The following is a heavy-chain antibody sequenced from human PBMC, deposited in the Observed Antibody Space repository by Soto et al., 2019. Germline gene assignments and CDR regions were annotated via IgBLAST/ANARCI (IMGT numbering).Heavy chain of an antibody. CDR1: GYTFTSYG. CDR2: INAANGDT. D-gene: IGHD6-13*01. Sequence: ASLKVSCKASGYTFTSYGIHWVRQAPGQRLEWMGWINAANGDTKYSPKFQGRVTITRDTSASTAYMELSSLRSEDTAVYYCVRRHVSATGIDWFDPWGQGTLVTVSS. V-gene: IGHV1-3*01. CDR3: VRRHVSATGIDWFDP. J-gene: IGHJ5*02.